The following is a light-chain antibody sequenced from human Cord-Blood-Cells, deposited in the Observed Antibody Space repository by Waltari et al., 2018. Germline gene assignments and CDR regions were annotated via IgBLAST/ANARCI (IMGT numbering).Light chain of an antibody. CDR3: SSYTSSSSVV. CDR2: EVS. V-gene: IGLV2-14*01. Sequence: QSALTQPASVSGSPGQSLTISCTGTSSGVGGYHYVSWYQQHPGKAPKLMIYEVSNRPSGVSNRFSGSKSGNTASLTISGLQAEDEADYYCSSYTSSSSVVFGGGTKLTVL. J-gene: IGLJ2*01. CDR1: SSGVGGYHY.